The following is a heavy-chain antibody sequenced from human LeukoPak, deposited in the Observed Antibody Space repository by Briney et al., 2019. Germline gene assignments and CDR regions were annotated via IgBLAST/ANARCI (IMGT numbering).Heavy chain of an antibody. CDR2: IKQDGSEK. CDR1: GFTFGTYW. J-gene: IGHJ4*02. CDR3: ARDSAGNDY. Sequence: RGSLRLSCAASGFTFGTYWMSWVRQAPGKGLEWVANIKQDGSEKYYVDSVKGRFTISRDNAKNSLYLQMNSLRAEDTAMYYCARDSAGNDYWGQGTLVTVSS. V-gene: IGHV3-7*01. D-gene: IGHD6-13*01.